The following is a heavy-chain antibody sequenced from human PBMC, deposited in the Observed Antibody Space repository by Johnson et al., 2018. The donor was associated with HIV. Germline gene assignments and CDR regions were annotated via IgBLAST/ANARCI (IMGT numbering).Heavy chain of an antibody. Sequence: VQLLESGGGLVQPGGSLRLSCSASGFTFSSYWMAWVRQAPGKGLEWVANIKQDGGEKHYLDYVKGRFTISRDNAKNSLYLQMNTLRAEDTAVYYCARDATYRKYALTSSDIWGQGAMVTVSS. CDR1: GFTFSSYW. D-gene: IGHD1-14*01. V-gene: IGHV3-7*05. J-gene: IGHJ3*02. CDR2: IKQDGGEK. CDR3: ARDATYRKYALTSSDI.